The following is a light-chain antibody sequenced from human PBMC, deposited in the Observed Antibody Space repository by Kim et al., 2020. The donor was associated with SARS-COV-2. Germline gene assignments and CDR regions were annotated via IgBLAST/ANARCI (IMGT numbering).Light chain of an antibody. CDR1: KLGDKY. CDR2: QES. Sequence: SYELTQPPSVSVSPGQTASITCSGDKLGDKYACWYQQKPGQSPVLVIYQESKRPSGIPERFSGSNSGNTATLTISGTQAMDEADYYCQAWDSSTSQVVFGGGTKLTVL. CDR3: QAWDSSTSQVV. V-gene: IGLV3-1*01. J-gene: IGLJ2*01.